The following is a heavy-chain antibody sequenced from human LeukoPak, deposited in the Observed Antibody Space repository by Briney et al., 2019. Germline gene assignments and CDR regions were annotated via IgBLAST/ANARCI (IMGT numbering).Heavy chain of an antibody. CDR3: ARSYWDYGDYYFDY. V-gene: IGHV4-59*08. Sequence: SETLSLTCTVSGGSISSYYWSWIRQPPGKGLEWIGYIYYSGSTNYNPSLKSRVTISVDTSKNQFSLKLSSVTAADTAVYYCARSYWDYGDYYFDYWGQGTLVTVSS. J-gene: IGHJ4*02. D-gene: IGHD4-17*01. CDR1: GGSISSYY. CDR2: IYYSGST.